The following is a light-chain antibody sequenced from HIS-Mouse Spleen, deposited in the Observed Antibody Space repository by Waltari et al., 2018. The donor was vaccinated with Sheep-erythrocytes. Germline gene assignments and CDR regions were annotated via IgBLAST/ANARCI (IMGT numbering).Light chain of an antibody. Sequence: SYELTQPPSVSVSPGQTASIPCPGHKLGEKYAGWSQQKPGQSPVLVIYQDSKRPSGIPERFSGSNSGNTATLTISGTQAMDEADYYCQAWDSSTVVFGGGTKLTVL. V-gene: IGLV3-1*01. J-gene: IGLJ2*01. CDR2: QDS. CDR3: QAWDSSTVV. CDR1: KLGEKY.